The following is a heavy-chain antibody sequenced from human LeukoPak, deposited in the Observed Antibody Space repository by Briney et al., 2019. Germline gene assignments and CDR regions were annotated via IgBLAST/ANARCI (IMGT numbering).Heavy chain of an antibody. J-gene: IGHJ6*03. D-gene: IGHD3-3*01. CDR1: GGSISSYY. Sequence: PSETLSLTCTVSGGSISSYYWSWIRQPPGKGLEWIGYIYYSGSTNYNPSLKSRVTISVDTSKNQFSLKLRSVTAADTAVYYCARSTYYDFWSGLVYYMDVWGKGTTVTVSS. CDR2: IYYSGST. V-gene: IGHV4-59*01. CDR3: ARSTYYDFWSGLVYYMDV.